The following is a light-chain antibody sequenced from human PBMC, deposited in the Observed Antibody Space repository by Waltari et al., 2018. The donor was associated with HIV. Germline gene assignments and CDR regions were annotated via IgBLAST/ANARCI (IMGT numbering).Light chain of an antibody. J-gene: IGKJ5*01. CDR3: QQLNSYPIT. V-gene: IGKV1-9*01. CDR2: AAS. Sequence: DIQLTQSPSFLSASVGDRVTITCRASQGIFSYLAWYQQKPGKAPKLLIYAASTLQSGVPSRFSGSGSGTEFTLTISSLQPEDFVTYYCQQLNSYPITFGQGTRLEIK. CDR1: QGIFSY.